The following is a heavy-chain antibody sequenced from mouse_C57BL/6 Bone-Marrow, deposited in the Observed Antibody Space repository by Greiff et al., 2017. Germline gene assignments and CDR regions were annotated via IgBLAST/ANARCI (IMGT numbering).Heavy chain of an antibody. CDR1: GFNIKDYY. D-gene: IGHD1-1*01. J-gene: IGHJ2*01. Sequence: VQLQQSGAELVKPGASVKLSCTASGFNIKDYYIHWVKQRPEQGLEWIGRIDPEDGETKYAPKFQDKATITADTSSNTAYLLLSSLTSEDTAVYYCTRSLIYYGTNYWGQGTTLTVSS. V-gene: IGHV14-2*01. CDR3: TRSLIYYGTNY. CDR2: IDPEDGET.